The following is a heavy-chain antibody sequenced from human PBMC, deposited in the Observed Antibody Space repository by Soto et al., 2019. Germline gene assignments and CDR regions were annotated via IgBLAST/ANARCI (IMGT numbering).Heavy chain of an antibody. V-gene: IGHV2-5*02. Sequence: GLDLAWLALIYWDDDKRYSPSLKSRLTITKDTSKNQVVLTMTNMDPVDTATYYCAHKQTTVTTLNYFDYWGQGTLVTVSA. D-gene: IGHD4-4*01. CDR3: AHKQTTVTTLNYFDY. CDR2: IYWDDDK. J-gene: IGHJ4*02.